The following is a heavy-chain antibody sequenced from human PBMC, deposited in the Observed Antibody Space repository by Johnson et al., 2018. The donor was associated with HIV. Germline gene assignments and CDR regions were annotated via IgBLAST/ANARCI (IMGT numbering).Heavy chain of an antibody. CDR1: GFTFGSYA. Sequence: QVQLVESGGGVVQPGRSLRLSCAASGFTFGSYAMHWVRQAPGKGLEWVSAISGSGGSTYYADSVKGRFTISRDNSKNTLYLQMNSLRAEDTAVYYCAREGQEFNDAFDIWGQGTMVTVSS. V-gene: IGHV3-NL1*01. J-gene: IGHJ3*02. CDR3: AREGQEFNDAFDI. CDR2: ISGSGGST. D-gene: IGHD3-10*01.